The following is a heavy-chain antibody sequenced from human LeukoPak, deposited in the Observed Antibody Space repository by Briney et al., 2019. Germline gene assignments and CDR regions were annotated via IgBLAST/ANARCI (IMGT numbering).Heavy chain of an antibody. Sequence: GGSLRLSCAASGFTVSDNYMSWVRQAPGKGLEWVSVLYSDGTTYYSGSVKGRFTISRDHSKNTLYLQMNNLRAEDTAVYYCARAAYDSNGYTANHDYWGQGTLVTVSS. V-gene: IGHV3-53*01. CDR3: ARAAYDSNGYTANHDY. CDR1: GFTVSDNY. D-gene: IGHD3-22*01. J-gene: IGHJ4*02. CDR2: LYSDGTT.